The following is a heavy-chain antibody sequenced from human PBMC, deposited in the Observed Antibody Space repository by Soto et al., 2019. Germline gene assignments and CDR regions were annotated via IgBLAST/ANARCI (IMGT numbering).Heavy chain of an antibody. V-gene: IGHV4-34*01. Sequence: QLHQQQWGAGLLKPSETLSLTCAVYGGSFSGYFWNWIRQSPGTGLEGIGKVNHNGRNNYNPSLKSLVTISLDMSKNQISLKLTSVTAADTAVYYCARGGSSDWQVAFDFWGQGTIVTVSS. CDR3: ARGGSSDWQVAFDF. CDR2: VNHNGRN. J-gene: IGHJ3*01. D-gene: IGHD6-19*01. CDR1: GGSFSGYF.